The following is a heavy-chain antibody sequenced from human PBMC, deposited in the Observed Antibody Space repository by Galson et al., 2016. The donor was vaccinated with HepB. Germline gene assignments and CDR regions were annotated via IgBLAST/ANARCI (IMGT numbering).Heavy chain of an antibody. CDR1: GGSLSGSY. V-gene: IGHV4-34*01. CDR3: AKSKVNSGGYWIFDF. D-gene: IGHD1-26*01. CDR2: VNYVGRA. Sequence: SETLSLTCGVSGGSLSGSYWSWVRQPPGMGLEWIGEVNYVGRANYNPSLMSRVTMSIDSAKNQFSLKLTSVTAADTAIYFCAKSKVNSGGYWIFDFWGQGALITVSS. J-gene: IGHJ4*02.